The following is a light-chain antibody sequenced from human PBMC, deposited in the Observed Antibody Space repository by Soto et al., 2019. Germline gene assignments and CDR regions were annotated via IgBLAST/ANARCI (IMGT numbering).Light chain of an antibody. CDR1: SSDVGAYNY. Sequence: QSALTQPASVSGSPGQSITISCTGTSSDVGAYNYVSWYQQHPDKAPKLIIYEVSDRPSGVSNRFSGSKSGNTASLTISGLQAEDEADYYCSSYTTTATVVFGGGTKVTVL. V-gene: IGLV2-14*01. J-gene: IGLJ2*01. CDR2: EVS. CDR3: SSYTTTATVV.